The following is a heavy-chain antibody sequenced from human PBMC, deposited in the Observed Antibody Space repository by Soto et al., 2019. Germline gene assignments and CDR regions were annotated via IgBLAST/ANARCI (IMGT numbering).Heavy chain of an antibody. Sequence: PGRSLRLSCAAFGITFSSYAISWVRQAPGEGLEWVSAISGSGGSTYYADSVKGRFTLSRDNSKNTLYLQMNSLRAEDTAVYYCARCFIVGSGGPTAIDYWGQGTLVTVSS. CDR2: ISGSGGST. V-gene: IGHV3-23*01. J-gene: IGHJ4*02. CDR1: GITFSSYA. D-gene: IGHD1-26*01. CDR3: ARCFIVGSGGPTAIDY.